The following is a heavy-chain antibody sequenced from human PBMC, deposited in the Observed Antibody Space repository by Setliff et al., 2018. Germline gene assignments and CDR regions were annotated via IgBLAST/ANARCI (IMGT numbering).Heavy chain of an antibody. D-gene: IGHD3-3*01. V-gene: IGHV4-39*01. CDR1: GGSITSSSYY. CDR2: MYYSGKT. J-gene: IGHJ6*03. CDR3: AREWRXXRAYFYXMDV. Sequence: KTSETLSLTCTVSGGSITSSSYYWGWIRQPPGQGLQWLGSMYYSGKTNYNPSLKSRLTIXXXTXXXXXXXXXXXXXXXXTXXXXXAREWRXXRAYFYXMDVWGKGTTVTVSS.